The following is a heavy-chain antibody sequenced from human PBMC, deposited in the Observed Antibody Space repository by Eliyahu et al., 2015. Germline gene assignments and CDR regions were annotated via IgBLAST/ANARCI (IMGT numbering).Heavy chain of an antibody. CDR3: ARYGLYSSSWHEAFDI. Sequence: EVQLVESGGGLVQPGGSLRLSCAASGFXFSSYSMNWVRQXPGKGLEWVSYISSSSSTIYYADSVKGRFTISRDNAKNSLYLQMNSLRDEDTAVYYCARYGLYSSSWHEAFDIWGQGTMVTVSS. CDR2: ISSSSSTI. CDR1: GFXFSSYS. J-gene: IGHJ3*02. V-gene: IGHV3-48*02. D-gene: IGHD6-13*01.